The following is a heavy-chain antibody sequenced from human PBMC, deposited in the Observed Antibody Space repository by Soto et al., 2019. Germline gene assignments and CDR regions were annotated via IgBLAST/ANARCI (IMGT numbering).Heavy chain of an antibody. CDR3: VRDTSFDC. V-gene: IGHV3-64*01. Sequence: EVQLVESGGGLVQPGGSLRLSCAASGFTFSSYDMHRVRQAPGKGLEYISAINSNGGITYYANSVKGRLTISRDNTKNTVYLQMGSLRVEGMAVYYCVRDTSFDCWGQVTLVTVSS. J-gene: IGHJ4*02. CDR1: GFTFSSYD. CDR2: INSNGGIT.